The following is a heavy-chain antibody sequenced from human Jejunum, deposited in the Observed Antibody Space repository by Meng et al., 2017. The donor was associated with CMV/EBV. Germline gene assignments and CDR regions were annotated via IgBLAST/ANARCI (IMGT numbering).Heavy chain of an antibody. J-gene: IGHJ4*02. CDR3: ARHLFKRTWGTYCSSTSCYSFFNY. V-gene: IGHV4-39*01. D-gene: IGHD2-2*02. CDR2: IYYSGST. Sequence: WGWIREPPGKRLEWIGSIYYSGSTYYNPCLESRVTISVDTSKNQFSLKLSSVTAADTAVYYCARHLFKRTWGTYCSSTSCYSFFNYWGQGTLVTVSS.